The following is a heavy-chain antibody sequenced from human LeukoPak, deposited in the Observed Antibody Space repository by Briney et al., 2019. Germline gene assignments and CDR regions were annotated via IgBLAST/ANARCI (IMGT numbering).Heavy chain of an antibody. D-gene: IGHD6-13*01. J-gene: IGHJ4*02. V-gene: IGHV1-46*01. Sequence: ASVKVSCKASGYTFTSYYMHWVRQAPGQGLEWMGIINPSGGSTSYAQKFQGRVTMTRDTSTSTVYMELSSLRSEDTAVYYCARDRKQQLVREGFDYWGQGTLVTVSS. CDR2: INPSGGST. CDR3: ARDRKQQLVREGFDY. CDR1: GYTFTSYY.